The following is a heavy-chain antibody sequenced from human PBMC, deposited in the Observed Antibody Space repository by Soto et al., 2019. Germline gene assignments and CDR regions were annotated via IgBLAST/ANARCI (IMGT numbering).Heavy chain of an antibody. Sequence: GGSLRLSCAASGFTFSSYSMNWVRQAPGKGLEWVSYISSSSSTIYYADSVKGRFTISRDNAKSSLYLQMNSLRAEDTAVYYCARAPRTVAGHFDYWGQGTLVTVSS. D-gene: IGHD6-13*01. CDR2: ISSSSSTI. CDR1: GFTFSSYS. V-gene: IGHV3-48*01. J-gene: IGHJ4*02. CDR3: ARAPRTVAGHFDY.